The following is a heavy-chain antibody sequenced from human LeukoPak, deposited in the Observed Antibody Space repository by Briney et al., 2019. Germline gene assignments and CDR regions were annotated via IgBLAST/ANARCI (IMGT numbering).Heavy chain of an antibody. J-gene: IGHJ4*02. CDR3: ARDMDTATFDS. CDR2: INTNTGNP. D-gene: IGHD5-18*01. Sequence: ASVKVSCKASGYIFTGYAMNWVRQAPGQGLEWMGWINTNTGNPTYAQAFTGRFAFSLDTSVSTAHLQISSLKAEDTAVYYCARDMDTATFDSWGQGTLLTVSS. CDR1: GYIFTGYA. V-gene: IGHV7-4-1*02.